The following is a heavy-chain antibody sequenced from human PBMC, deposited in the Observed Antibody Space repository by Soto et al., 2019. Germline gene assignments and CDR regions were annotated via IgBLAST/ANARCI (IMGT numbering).Heavy chain of an antibody. V-gene: IGHV4-39*01. CDR2: IYYSGST. CDR3: ARQNWWYCTNGVCYSPNYYYGMDV. Sequence: QLQLQESGPGLVKPSETLSLTCTVSGGSISSSSYYWGWIRQPPGKGLEWIGSIYYSGSTYYNPSLKSRVTISVDTSKNQFSLKLSSVTAADTAVYYCARQNWWYCTNGVCYSPNYYYGMDVWGQGTTVTVSS. J-gene: IGHJ6*02. D-gene: IGHD2-8*01. CDR1: GGSISSSSYY.